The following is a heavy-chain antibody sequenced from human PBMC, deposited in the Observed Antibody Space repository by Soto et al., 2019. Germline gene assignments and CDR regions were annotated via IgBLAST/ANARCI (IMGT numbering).Heavy chain of an antibody. CDR1: GYTFTSYG. J-gene: IGHJ4*02. Sequence: QVQLVQSGAEVKKPGASVKVSCKASGYTFTSYGISWVRQAPGQGLGWMGWISAYNGNTNYAQKLQGRVTMTTDTSTSTAYMELRSLRSDVTAVYYCAREPYGIVGATPFDYWGQGTLVTVSS. CDR2: ISAYNGNT. CDR3: AREPYGIVGATPFDY. D-gene: IGHD1-26*01. V-gene: IGHV1-18*04.